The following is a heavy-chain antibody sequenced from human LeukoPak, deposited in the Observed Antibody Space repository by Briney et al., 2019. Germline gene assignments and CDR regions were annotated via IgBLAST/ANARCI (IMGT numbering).Heavy chain of an antibody. Sequence: GGSLRLSCAASGFTFSSYGMHWVRQVPGKGLEWVAVIWYDGSNKYYADSVKGRFTISRDNSKNTLYLQMNSLKTEDTAVYYCTTERIAVDIDYWGQGTLVTVSS. CDR2: IWYDGSNK. D-gene: IGHD6-19*01. CDR3: TTERIAVDIDY. V-gene: IGHV3-33*01. CDR1: GFTFSSYG. J-gene: IGHJ4*02.